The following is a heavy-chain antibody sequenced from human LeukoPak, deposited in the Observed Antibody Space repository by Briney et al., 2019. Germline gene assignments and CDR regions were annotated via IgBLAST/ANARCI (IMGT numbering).Heavy chain of an antibody. J-gene: IGHJ3*02. V-gene: IGHV4-59*01. CDR2: IHYSGST. CDR1: GGSISGDY. D-gene: IGHD2-21*02. Sequence: PPETLSLTCTVSGGSISGDYWSWIRQPPGKGLEWIGYIHYSGSTNYNPSLKSRVTISVDTSKNQFSLKVTSVTAADTAVYYCARSMTAYGLDIWGQGTRVIVSS. CDR3: ARSMTAYGLDI.